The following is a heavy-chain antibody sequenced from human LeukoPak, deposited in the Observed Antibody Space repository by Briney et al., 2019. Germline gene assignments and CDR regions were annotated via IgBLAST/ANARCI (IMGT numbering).Heavy chain of an antibody. D-gene: IGHD5-18*01. CDR2: ITGRGETK. J-gene: IGHJ4*02. CDR1: GFTFSNYG. V-gene: IGHV3-23*01. CDR3: AQDRAWIQFLY. Sequence: GGTLRLSCAASGFTFSNYGMNWVRLAPGKGLEWVSGITGRGETKYYADSVKGRFTISRDNSKNTLYLRINSLRAEDTAVYYCAQDRAWIQFLYWGQGTLVTVS.